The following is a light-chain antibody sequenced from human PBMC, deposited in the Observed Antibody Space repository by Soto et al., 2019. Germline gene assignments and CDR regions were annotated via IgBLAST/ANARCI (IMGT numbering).Light chain of an antibody. J-gene: IGKJ1*01. Sequence: EIVLTQSPGTLSLSPGERATLSCRASQSVTNDFLAWYQQKPGQSPWLLIYGASYRATAVPDRFSGSGSGTDFTLTISRLAPEDFAVYYCHQYGSSPQTFGQGTKVEIK. CDR1: QSVTNDF. V-gene: IGKV3-20*01. CDR2: GAS. CDR3: HQYGSSPQT.